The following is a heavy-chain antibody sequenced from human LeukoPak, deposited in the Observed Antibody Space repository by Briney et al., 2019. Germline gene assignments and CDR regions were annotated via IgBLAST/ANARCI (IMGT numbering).Heavy chain of an antibody. CDR2: IIPILGIA. Sequence: SVKVSCKASGGTFSSYTISWVRQAPGQGLEWMGRIIPILGIANYAQKFQGRVTITADKSTSTAYMELGSLRSEDTAVYYCARDPTGLIYDYVWGSGFDYWGQGTLVTVSS. J-gene: IGHJ4*02. CDR1: GGTFSSYT. D-gene: IGHD3-16*01. V-gene: IGHV1-69*04. CDR3: ARDPTGLIYDYVWGSGFDY.